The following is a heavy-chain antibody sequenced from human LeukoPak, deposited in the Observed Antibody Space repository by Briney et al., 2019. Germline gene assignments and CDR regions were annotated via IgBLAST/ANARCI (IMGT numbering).Heavy chain of an antibody. J-gene: IGHJ5*02. Sequence: GGSVRHSCSASGFTFSSYEMNWVRQAPGKGLEWVSYITSSDSTRYYADSVKGRFTVSRDNAKNSLYLQMNSLRAEDTAVYYCARSGLTVAGTGWERFDPWGQGTLVTVSS. CDR2: ITSSDSTR. V-gene: IGHV3-48*03. D-gene: IGHD6-19*01. CDR1: GFTFSSYE. CDR3: ARSGLTVAGTGWERFDP.